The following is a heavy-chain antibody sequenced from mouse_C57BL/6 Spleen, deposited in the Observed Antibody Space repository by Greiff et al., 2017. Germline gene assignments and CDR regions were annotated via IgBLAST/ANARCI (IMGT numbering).Heavy chain of an antibody. J-gene: IGHJ3*01. Sequence: VQLQQSGAELVRPGASVKLSCTASGFNIKDYYMHWVKQRPEQGLEWIGRIDPEDGDTEYAPKFQGKATMTADTSSNTAYLQLSSLTSEDTAVYYCTQGFTTVVARAYWGQGTLVTVSA. V-gene: IGHV14-1*01. D-gene: IGHD1-1*01. CDR2: IDPEDGDT. CDR1: GFNIKDYY. CDR3: TQGFTTVVARAY.